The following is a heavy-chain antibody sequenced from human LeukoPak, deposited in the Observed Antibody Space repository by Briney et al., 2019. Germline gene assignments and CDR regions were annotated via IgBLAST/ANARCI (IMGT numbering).Heavy chain of an antibody. V-gene: IGHV4-61*02. CDR2: IYTSGST. Sequence: SETLSLTCTVSGGSISSGSYYWSWVRRPAGKGLEWIGRIYTSGSTNYNPSLKSRVTISVDTSKNQFSLKLSSVTAADTAVYYCARGGYSYGRYGYFDYWGQGTLVTVSS. J-gene: IGHJ4*02. CDR3: ARGGYSYGRYGYFDY. D-gene: IGHD5-18*01. CDR1: GGSISSGSYY.